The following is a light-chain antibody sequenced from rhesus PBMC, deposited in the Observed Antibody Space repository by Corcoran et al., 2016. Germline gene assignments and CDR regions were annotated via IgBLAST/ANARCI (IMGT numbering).Light chain of an antibody. Sequence: QAALTQPPSVSKSLGQSVTISCPGISSGLTNYNDVSWYQQLPGKAPRLLIYSVSDRPSGVSDRFSGVKSGNTASLTISGLQAVEEASYYCCSYRSGNTFVFGSGTKLTVL. CDR3: CSYRSGNTFV. V-gene: IGLV2-26*02. CDR2: SVS. J-gene: IGLJ6*01. CDR1: SSGLTNYND.